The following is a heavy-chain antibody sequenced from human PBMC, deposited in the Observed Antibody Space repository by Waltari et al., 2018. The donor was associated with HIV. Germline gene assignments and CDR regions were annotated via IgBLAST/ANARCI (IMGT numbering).Heavy chain of an antibody. CDR1: GYTFVSYS. J-gene: IGHJ4*02. CDR2: INTHSGDA. CDR3: ARVTYGDL. V-gene: IGHV1-18*04. Sequence: QVPLLQSGAEVKNPGASVKVSCKASGYTFVSYSLNWVRQAPGRGLEWLGWINTHSGDANYTQSLHDRVTMTIEVSTNTAYMELRSLTYDDTALYYCARVTYGDLWGQGTLVSV. D-gene: IGHD4-17*01.